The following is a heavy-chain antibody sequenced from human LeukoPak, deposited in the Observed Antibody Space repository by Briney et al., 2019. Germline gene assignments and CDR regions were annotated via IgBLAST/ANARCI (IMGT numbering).Heavy chain of an antibody. J-gene: IGHJ3*02. D-gene: IGHD2-2*01. CDR1: GDSLSSGSYY. CDR2: IYTSGST. V-gene: IGHV4-61*02. CDR3: ARVIPAYDAFDM. Sequence: SQTLFLTCTVSGDSLSSGSYYWSWIRQPAGKGLEWIGRIYTSGSTNYNPSLKSRVTISVDTSKKQFSLKLNSVTAADTAVYYCARVIPAYDAFDMWGQGTMVTVSS.